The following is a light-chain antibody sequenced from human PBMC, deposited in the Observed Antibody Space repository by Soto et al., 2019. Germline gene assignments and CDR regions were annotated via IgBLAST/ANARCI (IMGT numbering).Light chain of an antibody. J-gene: IGLJ3*02. Sequence: SYELTQPPSVSVAPSQTASITCGGDNIETKKVHWYQRKPGQAPVLVVYDDLYRPSGIPERFSGSNSGNTATLTINRVEAGDEADYYCQVWDTNSDHVFGGGTKLTVL. V-gene: IGLV3-21*02. CDR3: QVWDTNSDHV. CDR2: DDL. CDR1: NIETKK.